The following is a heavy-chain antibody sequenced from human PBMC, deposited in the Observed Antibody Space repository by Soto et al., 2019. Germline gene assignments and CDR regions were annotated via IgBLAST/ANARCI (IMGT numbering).Heavy chain of an antibody. V-gene: IGHV3-33*01. CDR2: IWYDGSNR. D-gene: IGHD3-10*01. CDR1: GFTFSGYG. CDR3: ARGDYYGSGSYSGGGMDV. J-gene: IGHJ6*02. Sequence: GSLRLSCAAFGFTFSGYGMNWVSQAPGRGLEWVGVIWYDGSNRYYADSVKGRFTISRDNSKNPLYLQMNSLRAEDTAVYYCARGDYYGSGSYSGGGMDVWGQET.